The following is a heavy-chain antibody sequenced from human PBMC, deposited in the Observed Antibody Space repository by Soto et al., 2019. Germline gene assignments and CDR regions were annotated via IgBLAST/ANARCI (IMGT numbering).Heavy chain of an antibody. D-gene: IGHD1-20*01. V-gene: IGHV3-23*01. CDR1: GFTFRGDA. CDR2: ISGSGQMT. J-gene: IGHJ4*02. CDR3: ARSEMTYNWND. Sequence: EVQLLESGGDLVQPGGSLRLSCVASGFTFRGDAMSWVRQAPGKGLEWVSSISGSGQMTHYADSVKGRFTISRDNSKNTLYLQMKSLRAEDTAVYYCARSEMTYNWNDWGQGNLVTVSS.